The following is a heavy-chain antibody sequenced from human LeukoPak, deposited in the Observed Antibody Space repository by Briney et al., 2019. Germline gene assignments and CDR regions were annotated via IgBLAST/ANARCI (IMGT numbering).Heavy chain of an antibody. CDR1: GFSFNTYA. Sequence: GGSLRLSCVASGFSFNTYAMSWVRQAPGKGLEWVASISTTGRERHYTDSVKGRFTISRDNSKNTLHLQMNHLRAEDTALYFCGKDHDNPDYYYYFDAGGEGTLVTVSS. D-gene: IGHD1-26*01. J-gene: IGHJ5*02. CDR3: GKDHDNPDYYYYFDA. CDR2: ISTTGRER. V-gene: IGHV3-23*01.